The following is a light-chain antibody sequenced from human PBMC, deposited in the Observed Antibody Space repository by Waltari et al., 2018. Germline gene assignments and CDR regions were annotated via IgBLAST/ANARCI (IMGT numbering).Light chain of an antibody. J-gene: IGLJ2*01. Sequence: QAALTQPPSESGSPGQSVTISCTGTRSDIGGYNYVSWYQQHPGKAPKLIIYEVTERPSGVPGRVSGSKSGNTASLTVSGLRTEDEADYYCTSYSGSDTVVFGGGTKLTVL. V-gene: IGLV2-8*01. CDR1: RSDIGGYNY. CDR3: TSYSGSDTVV. CDR2: EVT.